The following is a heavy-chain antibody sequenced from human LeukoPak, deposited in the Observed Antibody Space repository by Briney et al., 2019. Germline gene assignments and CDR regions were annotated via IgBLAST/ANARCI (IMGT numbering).Heavy chain of an antibody. CDR3: ARFIAVAGNSWFDP. CDR2: IIPIFGTA. D-gene: IGHD6-19*01. V-gene: IGHV1-69*13. J-gene: IGHJ5*02. CDR1: GGTFSSYA. Sequence: SVKVSCRASGGTFSSYAISWVRQAPGQGLEWMGGIIPIFGTANYAQKFQGRVTITADESTSTAYMELSSLRSEDTAVYYCARFIAVAGNSWFDPWGQGTLVTVSS.